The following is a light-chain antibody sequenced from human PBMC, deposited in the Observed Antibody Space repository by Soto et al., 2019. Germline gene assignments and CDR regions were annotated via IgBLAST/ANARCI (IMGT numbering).Light chain of an antibody. CDR1: QSVNSN. Sequence: TVMTQSPATLSVSPGERATLSCRASQSVNSNLAWYQQTLGQAPRVLSFGASTRATGIPARFRGSGSGTEFSLTINSLKSEDFEVYYCQEYNTWPWTFGQGTKVDIK. J-gene: IGKJ1*01. V-gene: IGKV3-15*01. CDR3: QEYNTWPWT. CDR2: GAS.